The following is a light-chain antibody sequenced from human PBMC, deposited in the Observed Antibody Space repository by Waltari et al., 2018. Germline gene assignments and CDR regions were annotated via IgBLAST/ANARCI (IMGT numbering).Light chain of an antibody. CDR2: KDT. CDR3: QSAERSGTYMV. J-gene: IGLJ2*01. CDR1: ALTKRY. Sequence: SYELTQPPSVSVSPRQAARITCSGAALTKRYAYWYQQKAGQAPVMVMFKDTERPSGIPERFSGSSSGTTVTLTIGGVHAEDEADYYCQSAERSGTYMVFGGGTKVTVL. V-gene: IGLV3-25*03.